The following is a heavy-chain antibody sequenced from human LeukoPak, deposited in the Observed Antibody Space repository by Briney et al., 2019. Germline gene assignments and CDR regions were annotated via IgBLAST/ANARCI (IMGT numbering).Heavy chain of an antibody. Sequence: GASVQFSCQASGFTFTSYDINWVRQASGQGLEWMGWMNPNNGNTGYAQKFQGGVTMTRDTSISTAYMELRGLRSEDTAVYYCVRDGEGVAISVNYWFDPWGQGTLVTVSS. CDR2: MNPNNGNT. V-gene: IGHV1-8*01. CDR1: GFTFTSYD. J-gene: IGHJ5*02. D-gene: IGHD3-10*01. CDR3: VRDGEGVAISVNYWFDP.